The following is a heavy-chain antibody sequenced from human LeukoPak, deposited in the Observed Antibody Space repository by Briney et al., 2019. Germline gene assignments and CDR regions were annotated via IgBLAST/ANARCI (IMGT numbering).Heavy chain of an antibody. CDR3: ARESTGYSSSWYHGNWFDP. Sequence: ASVKVSCKASGYTFTGYYMHWVRQAPGQGLEWMGWINPNSGGTNYAQKFQGRVTMTRDTSISTAYMELSRLRSDDTAVYYCARESTGYSSSWYHGNWFDPWGQGTLVTVSS. V-gene: IGHV1-2*02. CDR1: GYTFTGYY. CDR2: INPNSGGT. J-gene: IGHJ5*02. D-gene: IGHD6-13*01.